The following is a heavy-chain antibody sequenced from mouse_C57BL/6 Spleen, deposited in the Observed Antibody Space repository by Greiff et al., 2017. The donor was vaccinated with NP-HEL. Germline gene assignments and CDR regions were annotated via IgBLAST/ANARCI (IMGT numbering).Heavy chain of an antibody. CDR2: IWGGGST. Sequence: QVQLQESGPGLVAPSQSLSITCTVSGFSLTSYGVDWVRQPPGKGLEWLGVIWGGGSTNYNSALMSRLSISKDNSKSQVFLKMNRRQTDDTAMYYCAKQGENDYDGYAMDYWGQGTSVTVSS. J-gene: IGHJ4*01. V-gene: IGHV2-9*01. D-gene: IGHD2-4*01. CDR1: GFSLTSYG. CDR3: AKQGENDYDGYAMDY.